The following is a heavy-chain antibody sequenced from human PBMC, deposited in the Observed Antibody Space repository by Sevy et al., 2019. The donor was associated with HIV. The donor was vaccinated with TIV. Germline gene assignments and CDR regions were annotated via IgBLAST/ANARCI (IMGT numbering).Heavy chain of an antibody. CDR3: AKDFPVGATTESDY. Sequence: GGSLRLSCAASGFTFNNYAMNWVRQAPGKGLEWVSAISGSGGSTYYADSVKGRFTISRDNSKNTLYLQMNSLRAEDTAVYYCAKDFPVGATTESDYWGQGTLVTVSS. CDR2: ISGSGGST. D-gene: IGHD1-26*01. V-gene: IGHV3-23*01. J-gene: IGHJ4*02. CDR1: GFTFNNYA.